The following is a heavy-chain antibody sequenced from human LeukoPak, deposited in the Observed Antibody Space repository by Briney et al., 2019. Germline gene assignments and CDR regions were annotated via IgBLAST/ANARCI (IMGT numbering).Heavy chain of an antibody. CDR1: GFTFSSYA. D-gene: IGHD4-17*01. J-gene: IGHJ3*02. Sequence: GGSLRLSCAASGFTFSSYAMNWVRQAPGKGLEWVSSISSSSSYIYYADSVKGRFTISRDNAKNSLYLQMNSLRAEDTAVYYCARADYGDAFDIWGQGTMVTVSS. CDR2: ISSSSSYI. CDR3: ARADYGDAFDI. V-gene: IGHV3-21*01.